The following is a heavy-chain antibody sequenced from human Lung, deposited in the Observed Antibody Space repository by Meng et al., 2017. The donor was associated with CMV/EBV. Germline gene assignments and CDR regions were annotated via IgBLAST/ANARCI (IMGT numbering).Heavy chain of an antibody. Sequence: QVQLQQWGAGLLKPSETLSLTCAVYGGSFSGYYWSWIRQPPGKGLEWIGEINHSGSTNYNPSLKSRVTISVDTSKNQFSLKLSSVTAADTAVYYCATRGGIAAAGEDYWGQGNLVTV. D-gene: IGHD6-13*01. V-gene: IGHV4-34*01. CDR3: ATRGGIAAAGEDY. J-gene: IGHJ4*02. CDR1: GGSFSGYY. CDR2: INHSGST.